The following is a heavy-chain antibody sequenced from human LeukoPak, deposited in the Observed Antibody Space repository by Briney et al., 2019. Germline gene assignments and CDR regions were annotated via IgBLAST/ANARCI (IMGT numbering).Heavy chain of an antibody. CDR3: ARDYDSSGYYDY. Sequence: GASVRVSCKASGGTFSSYAISWVRQAPGQGLEWMGGIIPIFGTANYAQKFQGRVTITADESTSTAYMELSSLRSEDTAVYYCARDYDSSGYYDYWGQGTLVTVSS. V-gene: IGHV1-69*13. D-gene: IGHD3-22*01. CDR2: IIPIFGTA. J-gene: IGHJ4*02. CDR1: GGTFSSYA.